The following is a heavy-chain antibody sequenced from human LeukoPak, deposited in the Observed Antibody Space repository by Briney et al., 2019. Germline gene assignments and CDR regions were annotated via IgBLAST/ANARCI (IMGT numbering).Heavy chain of an antibody. J-gene: IGHJ4*02. V-gene: IGHV1-46*01. CDR3: ARVLGAHRYGSIDH. CDR2: INPSSGST. CDR1: GYTFTTYY. D-gene: IGHD5-18*01. Sequence: ASAKVSCKASGYTFTTYYMHWVRQAPGQGLEWMGIINPSSGSTSYAQKFQGRVTMTRDTSTSTVYMELSSLRSEDTAIYYCARVLGAHRYGSIDHWGQGTLVTVSS.